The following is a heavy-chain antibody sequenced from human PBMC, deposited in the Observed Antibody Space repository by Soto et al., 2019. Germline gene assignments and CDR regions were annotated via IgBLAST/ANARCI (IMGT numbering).Heavy chain of an antibody. J-gene: IGHJ5*02. V-gene: IGHV4-59*12. Sequence: SETLSLTCSVSGCSISGSYWSWIRQSPGKGLEWLGYVYYTGSTNYSPSLMRRVTISVDTSKNQFSLKLSSVTAADTAVYYCARVPRVERRFKASKWFDPGGQGTLVTVSS. CDR3: ARVPRVERRFKASKWFDP. CDR2: VYYTGST. CDR1: GCSISGSY. D-gene: IGHD1-1*01.